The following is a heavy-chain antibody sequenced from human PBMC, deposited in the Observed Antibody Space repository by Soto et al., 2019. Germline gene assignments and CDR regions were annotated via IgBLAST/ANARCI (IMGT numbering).Heavy chain of an antibody. D-gene: IGHD6-19*01. Sequence: ASVKVSCKASGYTFTSYGISWVRQTPGQGLEWMGWISTYNGNTNYAQKLQGRVTMTTDTSTSTAYMELRSLRSDDTAVYYCARDFKPVAGQALDYWGQGTLVPVSS. V-gene: IGHV1-18*01. CDR1: GYTFTSYG. CDR2: ISTYNGNT. CDR3: ARDFKPVAGQALDY. J-gene: IGHJ4*02.